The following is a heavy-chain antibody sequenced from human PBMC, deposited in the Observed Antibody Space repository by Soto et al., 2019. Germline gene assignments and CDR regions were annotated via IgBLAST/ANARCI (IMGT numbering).Heavy chain of an antibody. CDR1: GFTFSSYA. CDR2: ISGSGVST. J-gene: IGHJ4*02. CDR3: AKVRGPFDY. D-gene: IGHD3-16*01. Sequence: PGGSLRLSCGASGFTFSSYAMNWVRQAPGKGLEWVSAISGSGVSTYYADSVRGRFTISRDNSKNTLYLQMNSLRAEDTAVYYCAKVRGPFDYWGQGTLVTVSS. V-gene: IGHV3-23*01.